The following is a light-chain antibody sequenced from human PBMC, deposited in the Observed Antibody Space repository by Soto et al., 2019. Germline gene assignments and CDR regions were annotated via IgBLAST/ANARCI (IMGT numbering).Light chain of an antibody. CDR3: HQYNSWPRGT. CDR1: QSLFYSYNNYNY. CDR2: GAS. Sequence: IVMTQSPDSLAVSLGERATINCKSSQSLFYSYNNYNYLAWYQQKPGQPPRLLLYGASTRATGIPVRFRGSGSGTEFTLTISSLQSEDSAVYYCHQYNSWPRGTFGPGTKVEIK. J-gene: IGKJ3*01. V-gene: IGKV4-1*01.